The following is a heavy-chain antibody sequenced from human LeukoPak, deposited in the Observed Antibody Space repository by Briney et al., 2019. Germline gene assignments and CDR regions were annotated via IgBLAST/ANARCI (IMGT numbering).Heavy chain of an antibody. V-gene: IGHV3-33*01. CDR1: GFTFSSYG. J-gene: IGHJ4*02. Sequence: PGGSLRLSCAASGFTFSSYGMHWARQAPGKGLEWVAVIWYDGSNKYYADSVKGRFTISRDNSKNTLYLQMNSLRAEDTAVYYCARDGGSGFWNYFDYWGQGTLVTVSS. D-gene: IGHD3-16*01. CDR2: IWYDGSNK. CDR3: ARDGGSGFWNYFDY.